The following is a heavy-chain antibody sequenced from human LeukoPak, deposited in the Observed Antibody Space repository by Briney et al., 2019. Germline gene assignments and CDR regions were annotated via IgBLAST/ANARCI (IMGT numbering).Heavy chain of an antibody. V-gene: IGHV4-38-2*02. CDR3: ARDRLFLEWLPYYFDY. Sequence: SETLSLTCTVSGYSISSGYYWGWIRQPPGKGVEWVGSIYHSGSTYYNPSLKSRVTISVDTSKNQFSLKLSSVTAADTAVYYCARDRLFLEWLPYYFDYWGQGTLVTVSS. CDR2: IYHSGST. D-gene: IGHD3-3*01. J-gene: IGHJ4*02. CDR1: GYSISSGYY.